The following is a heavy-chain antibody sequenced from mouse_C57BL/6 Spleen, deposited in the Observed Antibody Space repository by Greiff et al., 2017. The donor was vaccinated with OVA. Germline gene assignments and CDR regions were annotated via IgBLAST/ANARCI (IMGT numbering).Heavy chain of an antibody. Sequence: QVQLQQPGTELVKPGASVKLSCKASGYTFTSYWMHWVKQRPGQGLEWIGNINPSNGGTNYNEKFKSKATLTVDKSSSTAYMQLRSLTSEDSAVYYCARSGFGYYGSSPYFDYWGQGTTLTVSS. V-gene: IGHV1-53*01. CDR2: INPSNGGT. CDR3: ARSGFGYYGSSPYFDY. CDR1: GYTFTSYW. J-gene: IGHJ2*01. D-gene: IGHD1-1*01.